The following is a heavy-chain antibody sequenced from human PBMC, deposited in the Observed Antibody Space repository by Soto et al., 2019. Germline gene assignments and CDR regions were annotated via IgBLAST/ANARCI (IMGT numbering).Heavy chain of an antibody. CDR3: ARHGGGGSSYYYYGMDV. J-gene: IGHJ6*02. V-gene: IGHV4-4*02. CDR1: GGSISSSNW. Sequence: PSETLSLTCAVSGGSISSSNWWSWVRQPPGKGLEWIGEIYHSGSTNYNPSLKSRVTISVDKSKNQFSLKLSSVTAADTAVYYCARHGGGGSSYYYYGMDVWGQGTTVTVSS. D-gene: IGHD2-15*01. CDR2: IYHSGST.